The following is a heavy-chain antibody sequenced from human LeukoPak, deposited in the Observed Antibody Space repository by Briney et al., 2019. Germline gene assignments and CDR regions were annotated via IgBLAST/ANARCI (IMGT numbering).Heavy chain of an antibody. J-gene: IGHJ3*02. D-gene: IGHD3-16*02. CDR3: ARLFPSYDYVWGSYRINAFDI. CDR2: IYYSGST. Sequence: SETLSLTCTVSGGSISSYYWSWIRQPPGKGLEWIGYIYYSGSTNYDPSLKSRVTISVDTSKNQFSLKLSSVTAADTAVYYCARLFPSYDYVWGSYRINAFDIWGQGTMVTVSS. V-gene: IGHV4-59*08. CDR1: GGSISSYY.